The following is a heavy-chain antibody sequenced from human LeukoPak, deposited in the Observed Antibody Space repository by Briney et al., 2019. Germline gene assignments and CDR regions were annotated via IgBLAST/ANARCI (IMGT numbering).Heavy chain of an antibody. CDR1: GGSISTSTYY. CDR3: ARHLTMRFFDP. Sequence: PSETLSLTCTVSGGSISTSTYYWGWLPQPPGKGLEWIGSIYYSGSTYYNPSLKSRVTISVDTSKNQFSLKLSSVTAADTAVYYCARHLTMRFFDPWGQGNLVTVSS. V-gene: IGHV4-39*01. D-gene: IGHD2-2*01. J-gene: IGHJ5*02. CDR2: IYYSGST.